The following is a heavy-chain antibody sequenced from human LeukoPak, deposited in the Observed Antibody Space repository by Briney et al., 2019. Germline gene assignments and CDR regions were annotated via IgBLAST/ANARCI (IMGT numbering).Heavy chain of an antibody. CDR3: ARLAYCGGDCYFSYYYYYMDV. J-gene: IGHJ6*03. Sequence: GESLKISRKGSGYSFTSYWIGWVRQMPGKGLEWMGIIYPGDSDTRYSPSFQGQVTISADKSISTAYLQWSSLKASDTAMYYCARLAYCGGDCYFSYYYYYMDVWGKGTTVTVSS. D-gene: IGHD2-21*02. V-gene: IGHV5-51*01. CDR2: IYPGDSDT. CDR1: GYSFTSYW.